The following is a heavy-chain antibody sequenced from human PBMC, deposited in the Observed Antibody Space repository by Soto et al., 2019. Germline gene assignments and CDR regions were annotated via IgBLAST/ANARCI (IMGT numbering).Heavy chain of an antibody. Sequence: EEQLVESGGGLVQPGGSLRLTCAASGFTLSNYHMDWVRQAPGQGLEWVAYISGRSEAIYYAASVKGRFTVSRDNARNSLHLQMSSLRDEDTAVYYCARDGGRVYDMDVWGQGTTVTVSS. D-gene: IGHD3-16*01. CDR1: GFTLSNYH. CDR3: ARDGGRVYDMDV. J-gene: IGHJ6*02. CDR2: ISGRSEAI. V-gene: IGHV3-48*02.